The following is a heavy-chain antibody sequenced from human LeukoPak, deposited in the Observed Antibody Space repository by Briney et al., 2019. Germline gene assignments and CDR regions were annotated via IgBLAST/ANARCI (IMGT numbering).Heavy chain of an antibody. Sequence: SETLSLTCTVSGGSISSYYWSWIRQPPGKGLEWIGYIYHSGSTNYNPSLKSRVTISVDTSKNQFSLKLSSVTAADTAVYYCARWGVGNYYDSSGFDYWGQGTLVTVSS. J-gene: IGHJ4*02. CDR3: ARWGVGNYYDSSGFDY. V-gene: IGHV4-59*01. CDR1: GGSISSYY. CDR2: IYHSGST. D-gene: IGHD3-22*01.